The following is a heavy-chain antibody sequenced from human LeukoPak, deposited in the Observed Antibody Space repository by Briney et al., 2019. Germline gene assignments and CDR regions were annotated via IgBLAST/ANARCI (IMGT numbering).Heavy chain of an antibody. CDR1: GFTFSSYA. Sequence: PGRSLRLSCAASGFTFSSYAMSWVRQAPGKGLEWVSAISGSGGSTYYADSVKGRFTISRDNSKNTLYLQMNSLRAEDTAVYYCAKDRAYYYDSSGYFDYWGQGTLVTVSS. D-gene: IGHD3-22*01. V-gene: IGHV3-23*01. CDR2: ISGSGGST. CDR3: AKDRAYYYDSSGYFDY. J-gene: IGHJ4*02.